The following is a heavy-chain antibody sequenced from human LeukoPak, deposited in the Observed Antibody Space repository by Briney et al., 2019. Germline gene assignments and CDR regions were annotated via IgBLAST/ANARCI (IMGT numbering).Heavy chain of an antibody. CDR1: GYTFTDYY. CDR2: INPNSGGT. CDR3: AREVQALQLDY. J-gene: IGHJ4*02. Sequence: ASVTVSCTASGYTFTDYYMHWVRQAPGQGLEWMGWINPNSGGTNYAQKFQGRVTMTRDTSISTAYMELSRLRSDDTAVYYCAREVQALQLDYWGQGTLVTVSS. V-gene: IGHV1-2*02. D-gene: IGHD2-21*01.